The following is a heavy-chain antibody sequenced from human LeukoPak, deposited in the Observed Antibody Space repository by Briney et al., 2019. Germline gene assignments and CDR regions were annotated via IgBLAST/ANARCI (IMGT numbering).Heavy chain of an antibody. CDR1: GFTFDDYA. V-gene: IGHV3-9*01. J-gene: IGHJ4*02. CDR2: ISWNSGSI. D-gene: IGHD3-22*01. CDR3: AKDRISGYGGYVDY. Sequence: GGSLRLSCAASGFTFDDYAMHWVRQAPGRGLEWVSGISWNSGSIGYADSVKGRFTISRDNAKNSLYLQMNSLRAEDTTLYYCAKDRISGYGGYVDYWGQGTLVTVSS.